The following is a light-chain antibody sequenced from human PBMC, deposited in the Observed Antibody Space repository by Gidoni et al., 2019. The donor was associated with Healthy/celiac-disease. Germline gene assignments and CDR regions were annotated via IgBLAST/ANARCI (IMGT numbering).Light chain of an antibody. J-gene: IGLJ1*01. V-gene: IGLV3-21*04. CDR3: QVWDSSSDHPGYV. CDR2: YDS. Sequence: SYVLTQPPSVSVAPGTPARITCGGNNIGSNSVHWYQQKPGQAPVLVIYYDSDRPSGIPERFSGSNSGNTATLTISRVEAGDEADYYCQVWDSSSDHPGYVFGTGTKVTVL. CDR1: NIGSNS.